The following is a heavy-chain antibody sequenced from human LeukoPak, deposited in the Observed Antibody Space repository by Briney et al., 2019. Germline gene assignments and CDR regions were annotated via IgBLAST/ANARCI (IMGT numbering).Heavy chain of an antibody. J-gene: IGHJ5*02. CDR3: ARGGVGHCSGVNCYAGRRDPFDP. V-gene: IGHV4-31*03. Sequence: SETLSLTCTVSGGSISSGGYYWSWIRQHPGKGLEWIGYIYYSGSTYYNPSLKSRVTISVDTSRDQFSLQLNSVTAADTAVYYCARGGVGHCSGVNCYAGRRDPFDPWGQGTLVTVSS. CDR1: GGSISSGGYY. CDR2: IYYSGST. D-gene: IGHD2-15*01.